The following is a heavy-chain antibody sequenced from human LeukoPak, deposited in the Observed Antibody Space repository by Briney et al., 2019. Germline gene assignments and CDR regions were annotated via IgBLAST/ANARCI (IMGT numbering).Heavy chain of an antibody. CDR1: GGTFSSYA. J-gene: IGHJ3*02. D-gene: IGHD6-6*01. V-gene: IGHV1-69*13. CDR3: ARVQRPSGSSSIAARWGMAFDI. Sequence: ASVKVSCKASGGTFSSYAISWVRQAPGQGLEWMGGIIPIFGTANYAQKFQGRVTITADESTSTAYMELSSLRSEDTAVYYCARVQRPSGSSSIAARWGMAFDIWGQGTMVTVSS. CDR2: IIPIFGTA.